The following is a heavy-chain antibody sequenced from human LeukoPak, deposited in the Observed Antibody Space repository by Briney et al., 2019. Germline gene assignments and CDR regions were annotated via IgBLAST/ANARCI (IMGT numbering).Heavy chain of an antibody. CDR1: GGTFSSYA. CDR3: ARDTLGYCSGGSCYGWFDP. D-gene: IGHD2-15*01. CDR2: IIPIFGTA. J-gene: IGHJ5*02. Sequence: SVKVSCKASGGTFSSYAISWVRQAPGQGLEWMGGIIPIFGTANYAQKFQGRVAITADESTSTAYMELSSLRSEDTAVYYCARDTLGYCSGGSCYGWFDPWGQGTLVTVSS. V-gene: IGHV1-69*01.